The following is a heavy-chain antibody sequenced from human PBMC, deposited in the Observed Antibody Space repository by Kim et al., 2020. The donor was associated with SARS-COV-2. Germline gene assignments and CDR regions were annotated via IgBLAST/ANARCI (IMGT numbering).Heavy chain of an antibody. V-gene: IGHV6-1*01. Sequence: KSRITINPDTSKNQFSLQLNSVTPEDTAVYYCAREGLLWFGELLVDAFDIWGQGTMVTVSS. D-gene: IGHD3-10*01. J-gene: IGHJ3*02. CDR3: AREGLLWFGELLVDAFDI.